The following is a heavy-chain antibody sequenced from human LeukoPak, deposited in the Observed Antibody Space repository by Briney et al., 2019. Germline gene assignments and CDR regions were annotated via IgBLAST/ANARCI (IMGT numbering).Heavy chain of an antibody. CDR2: ISHIGST. CDR3: ARDRISINALDV. J-gene: IGHJ3*01. D-gene: IGHD1-14*01. Sequence: SETLSLTCTVSGASISGHYSTWIRQPPGKGLEWIGYISHIGSTNYNPALKSRVTISVDTSKKQFSLKLTSVTAADTAVYYCARDRISINALDVWGQGTMVTVSS. CDR1: GASISGHY. V-gene: IGHV4-59*11.